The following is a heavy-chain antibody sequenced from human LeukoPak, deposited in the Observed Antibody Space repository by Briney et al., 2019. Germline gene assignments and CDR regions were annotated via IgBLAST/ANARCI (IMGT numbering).Heavy chain of an antibody. Sequence: PGGSLRLSCAASGFTFSSYWMHWVRQAPGKGLVWVSRIDIDGGNTNYADSVKGRFTISRDNAKNTLYLQMNSLRAEDTAVYYCARREFGVPSGMDVWGQGTTVTVSS. J-gene: IGHJ6*02. D-gene: IGHD3-16*01. CDR2: IDIDGGNT. CDR3: ARREFGVPSGMDV. V-gene: IGHV3-74*01. CDR1: GFTFSSYW.